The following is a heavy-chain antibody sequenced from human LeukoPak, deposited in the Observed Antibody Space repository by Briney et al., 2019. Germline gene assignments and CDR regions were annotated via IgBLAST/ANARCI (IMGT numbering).Heavy chain of an antibody. CDR1: GFTFSSYS. CDR2: ISSSSSTL. V-gene: IGHV3-48*01. CDR3: ARGIAAAARTEGY. Sequence: PGESLTLSCAASGFTFSSYSMNWVRQAPGKGLEWVTYISSSSSTLSFADSVKGRFPISRDNAKNSLYLQMNSLRAEDTAVYYCARGIAAAARTEGYWGQGTLVTVSS. J-gene: IGHJ4*02. D-gene: IGHD6-13*01.